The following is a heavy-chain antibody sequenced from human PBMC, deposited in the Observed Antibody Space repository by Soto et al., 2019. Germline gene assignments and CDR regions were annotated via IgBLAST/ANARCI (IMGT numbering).Heavy chain of an antibody. CDR3: AGTTSHQWYYMDV. CDR1: RDSVSSNSAA. CDR2: TYYRSRWYN. D-gene: IGHD1-7*01. J-gene: IGHJ6*03. V-gene: IGHV6-1*01. Sequence: PSQTLSLTCAISRDSVSSNSAAWNWIRQSPSRGLEWLGRTYYRSRWYNDYAVSVRSRITVNPDTSKNQFSLQLTSVTPEDTAVYYRAGTTSHQWYYMDVWGKGTTVTVS.